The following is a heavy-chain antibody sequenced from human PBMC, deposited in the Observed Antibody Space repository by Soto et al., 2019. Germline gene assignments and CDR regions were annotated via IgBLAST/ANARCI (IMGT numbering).Heavy chain of an antibody. CDR1: GGSISSYY. J-gene: IGHJ2*01. CDR2: IYYSGST. V-gene: IGHV4-59*01. CDR3: ARPKLDSTGAWYFDL. Sequence: QVQLQESGPGLVKPSETLSLTCTVSGGSISSYYWSWIRQPPGKGLEWIGYIYYSGSTNYNPSLKSRVTISVDTSKNQFSLKLSSVTAADTAVYYCARPKLDSTGAWYFDLWGRGTLVTVSS. D-gene: IGHD1-1*01.